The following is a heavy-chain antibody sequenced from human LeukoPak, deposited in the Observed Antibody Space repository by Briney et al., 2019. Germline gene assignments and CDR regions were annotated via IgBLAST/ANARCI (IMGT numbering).Heavy chain of an antibody. V-gene: IGHV3-7*03. CDR3: ARDGFGTGSN. Sequence: PGGSLRLSCAASGLTFSNYWMDWVRQAPGKGLEWVANIKQDGSEKNYVDSVKGRFINSRDNAKNSLYLQMNTLRADDTAVYYCARDGFGTGSNWGQGTLVTVSS. CDR2: IKQDGSEK. CDR1: GLTFSNYW. J-gene: IGHJ4*02. D-gene: IGHD3-16*01.